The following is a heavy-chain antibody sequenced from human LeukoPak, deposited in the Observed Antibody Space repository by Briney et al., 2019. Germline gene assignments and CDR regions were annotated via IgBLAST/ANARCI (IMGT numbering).Heavy chain of an antibody. V-gene: IGHV1-2*02. CDR2: INPNSGGT. J-gene: IGHJ6*03. Sequence: GASVKVSCKASGYTFTGYYMHWVRQAPGQGLEWMGWINPNSGGTNYAQKFQGRVTMTRDTSISTAYMELSRLRSEDTAVYYCARAVGYYDSSGYCYYYMDVWGKGTTVTVSS. D-gene: IGHD3-22*01. CDR1: GYTFTGYY. CDR3: ARAVGYYDSSGYCYYYMDV.